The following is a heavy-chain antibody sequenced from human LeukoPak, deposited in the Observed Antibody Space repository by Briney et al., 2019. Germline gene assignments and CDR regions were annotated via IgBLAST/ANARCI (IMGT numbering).Heavy chain of an antibody. Sequence: PGGSLRLSCAASGFTFSSYSMNWVRQAPGKGLEWVSSISSSSSYIYYADSVKGRFTISRDNAKNSLYLQMNSLRAEDTAVYYCARDLKVPSTAARQTEGPDYRGQGTLVTVSS. CDR2: ISSSSSYI. D-gene: IGHD6-6*01. CDR3: ARDLKVPSTAARQTEGPDY. V-gene: IGHV3-21*01. CDR1: GFTFSSYS. J-gene: IGHJ4*02.